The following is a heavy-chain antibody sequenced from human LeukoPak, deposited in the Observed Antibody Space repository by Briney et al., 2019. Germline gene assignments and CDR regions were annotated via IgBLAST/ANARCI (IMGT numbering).Heavy chain of an antibody. J-gene: IGHJ4*02. V-gene: IGHV3-33*08. CDR2: IWYDGSNK. CDR1: GFTFSSYA. CDR3: ARGGVYGSGSYFDY. D-gene: IGHD3-10*01. Sequence: PGGSLRLPCAASGFTFSSYAMSWVRQAPGKGLEWVAVIWYDGSNKYYADSVKGRFTISRDNSKNTLYLQMNSLRAEDTAVYYCARGGVYGSGSYFDYWGQGTLVTVSS.